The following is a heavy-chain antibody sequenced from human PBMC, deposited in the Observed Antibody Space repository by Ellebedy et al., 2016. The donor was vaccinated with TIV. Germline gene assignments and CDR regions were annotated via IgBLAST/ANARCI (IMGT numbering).Heavy chain of an antibody. J-gene: IGHJ6*02. CDR2: INPSNGGT. CDR3: ARDLAAGKQYYYYYGMDA. Sequence: AASVKVSCKASGYTFTSDLIHWVRQAPGQGLEWMGVINPSNGGTGYAQKFQGRVTMTRDTSASTAYMELRSLRSDDTAVYYCARDLAAGKQYYYYYGMDAWGQGTTVTVSS. CDR1: GYTFTSDL. D-gene: IGHD6-13*01. V-gene: IGHV1-46*01.